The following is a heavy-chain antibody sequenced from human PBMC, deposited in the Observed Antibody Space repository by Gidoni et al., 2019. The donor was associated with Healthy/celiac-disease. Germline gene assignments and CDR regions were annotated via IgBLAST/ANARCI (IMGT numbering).Heavy chain of an antibody. D-gene: IGHD1-1*01. Sequence: QVQLVQSGAEVKKPGSSVKVSCKAPGGTFSSYAISWVGQAPGQGLEWMGGSIPIFGTANYAQKCQGRVTITADESTSTAYMELSSLRSEDTAVYYWARASKRMNWNDGGGMDVWGQGTTVTVSS. V-gene: IGHV1-69*01. CDR3: ARASKRMNWNDGGGMDV. CDR2: SIPIFGTA. CDR1: GGTFSSYA. J-gene: IGHJ6*02.